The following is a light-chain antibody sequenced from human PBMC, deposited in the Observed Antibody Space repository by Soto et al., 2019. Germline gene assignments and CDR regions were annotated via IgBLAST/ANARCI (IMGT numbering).Light chain of an antibody. V-gene: IGKV3-15*01. CDR2: GVS. Sequence: EIVLTQSPDTLSVSPGERATLSCRASQSVRSNLAWYQQKVGQAPRLLIYGVSFRAPGIPARFSASGSGTEFTLTISSLQAEDFAVYYCQHDENWPPFTFGQGTQLVLK. CDR3: QHDENWPPFT. CDR1: QSVRSN. J-gene: IGKJ2*01.